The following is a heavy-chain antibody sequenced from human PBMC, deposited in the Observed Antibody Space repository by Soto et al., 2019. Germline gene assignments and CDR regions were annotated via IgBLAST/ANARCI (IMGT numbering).Heavy chain of an antibody. CDR2: INPNSGGT. D-gene: IGHD3-22*01. Sequence: ASVKVSCKASGYTFTGYYMHWVRQAPGQGLEWMGWINPNSGGTNYAQKFQGWVTMTRDTSISTAYMELSRLRSDDTAVYYCARGGYYDSSGYYNWGQGTLVTVSS. V-gene: IGHV1-2*04. CDR1: GYTFTGYY. CDR3: ARGGYYDSSGYYN. J-gene: IGHJ4*02.